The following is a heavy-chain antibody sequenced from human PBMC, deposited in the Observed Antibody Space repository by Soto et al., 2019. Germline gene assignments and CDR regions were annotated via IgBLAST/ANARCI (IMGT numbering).Heavy chain of an antibody. J-gene: IGHJ4*02. CDR2: IYYSGNI. V-gene: IGHV4-39*01. CDR1: GGSITSTSHY. Sequence: SSETLSLTCTVSGGSITSTSHYWGWIRHPPGKGLEWIAAIYYSGNIYHNPSLKSRVTMSIDTSKNQFSLKMSSVTAADTAVYYCARLLHDNRGYYYFDHWGRGTLVTVSS. D-gene: IGHD3-9*01. CDR3: ARLLHDNRGYYYFDH.